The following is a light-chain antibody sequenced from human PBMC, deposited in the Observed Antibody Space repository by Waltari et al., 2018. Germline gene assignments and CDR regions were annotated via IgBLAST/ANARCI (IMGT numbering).Light chain of an antibody. V-gene: IGLV2-14*01. Sequence: QSALPQPPPVPGPPGQSITISSPGTDSAVGAYDFVSWYQQHPGKAPHLIIYEVSNRPSGISNRFSASKSGNTASLTISGLQAEDEADYYCSSYTTSSAPGVFGTGTRVTVL. CDR1: DSAVGAYDF. CDR2: EVS. CDR3: SSYTTSSAPGV. J-gene: IGLJ1*01.